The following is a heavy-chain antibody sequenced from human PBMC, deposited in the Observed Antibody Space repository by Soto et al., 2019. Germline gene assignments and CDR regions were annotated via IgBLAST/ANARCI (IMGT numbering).Heavy chain of an antibody. J-gene: IGHJ3*02. CDR3: ASLGDYYDSSATHAFDI. D-gene: IGHD3-22*01. CDR1: GGSFSGYY. CDR2: INHTGST. V-gene: IGHV4-34*01. Sequence: PSETLSLTCAVYGGSFSGYYWRWIRQPPGKGLEWIGEINHTGSTNYNQSLKSRVTISVETSKNQFSLKLSSVTAADTAVYYWASLGDYYDSSATHAFDIWGQGTMVT.